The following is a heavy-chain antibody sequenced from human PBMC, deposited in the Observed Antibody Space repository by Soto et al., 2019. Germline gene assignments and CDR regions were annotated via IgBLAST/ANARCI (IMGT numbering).Heavy chain of an antibody. Sequence: PSETLSLTCTVSVGSVSSGSYYWNWIRQPPGKGLEWIGSIYHSGSTDYNPSLKSRVTISVDTSKNQFSLKLGSVTAADTAVYYCATVSLQLTTMDYWGQGALVTV. CDR3: ATVSLQLTTMDY. V-gene: IGHV4-61*01. J-gene: IGHJ4*02. CDR1: VGSVSSGSYY. D-gene: IGHD4-4*01. CDR2: IYHSGST.